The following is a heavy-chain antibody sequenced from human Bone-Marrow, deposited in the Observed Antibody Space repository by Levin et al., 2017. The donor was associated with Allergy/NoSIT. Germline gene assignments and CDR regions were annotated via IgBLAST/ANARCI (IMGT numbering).Heavy chain of an antibody. Sequence: GGSLRLSCAASGFTFSSYAMHWVRQAPGKGLEWVAVISYDGSNKYYADSVKGRFTISRDNSKNTLYLQMNSLRAEDTAVYYCARGLLSAGRFDYWGQGTLVTVSS. J-gene: IGHJ4*02. D-gene: IGHD6-13*01. CDR2: ISYDGSNK. CDR1: GFTFSSYA. CDR3: ARGLLSAGRFDY. V-gene: IGHV3-30-3*01.